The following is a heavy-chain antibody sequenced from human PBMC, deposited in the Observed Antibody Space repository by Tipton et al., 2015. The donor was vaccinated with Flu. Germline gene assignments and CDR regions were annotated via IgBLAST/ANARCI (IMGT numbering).Heavy chain of an antibody. V-gene: IGHV4-34*01. D-gene: IGHD2-15*01. CDR1: GGSFSGYY. CDR2: INHSGST. Sequence: GLVKPSETLSLTCAVYGGSFSGYYWSWIRQPPGKGLEWIGEINHSGSTNYNPSLKSRVTISVDTSKNQFSLKLSSVTAADTAVYYCARLGATPGRAPYYYYYYGMDVWGQGTTVTVSS. CDR3: ARLGATPGRAPYYYYYYGMDV. J-gene: IGHJ6*02.